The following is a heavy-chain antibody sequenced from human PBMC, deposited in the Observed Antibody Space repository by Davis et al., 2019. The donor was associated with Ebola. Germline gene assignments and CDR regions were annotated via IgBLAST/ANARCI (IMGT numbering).Heavy chain of an antibody. V-gene: IGHV1-69*13. D-gene: IGHD5-12*01. CDR2: IIPIFGTA. CDR3: ARGGATSFAFDI. J-gene: IGHJ3*02. Sequence: SVKVSCKASGYTFTSYYMHWVRQAPGQGLEWMGGIIPIFGTANYAQKFQGRVTITADESTSTAYMELSSLRSEDTAVYYCARGGATSFAFDIWGQGTMVTVSS. CDR1: GYTFTSYY.